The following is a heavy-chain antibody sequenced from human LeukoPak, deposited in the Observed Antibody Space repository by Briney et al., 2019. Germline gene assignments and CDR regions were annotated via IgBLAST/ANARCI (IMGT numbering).Heavy chain of an antibody. D-gene: IGHD2-15*01. CDR3: ARHGWCSGGSCYLGAFGY. Sequence: SETLSLTCTVSGYSISSSSFHWGWVRQPPGKGLDWIGSIHYSGTTYYNPSLKSRVTISIDTSKNQFSLKLTSVTAADTAVYYCARHGWCSGGSCYLGAFGYWGQGTLAPVSS. CDR2: IHYSGTT. CDR1: GYSISSSSFH. J-gene: IGHJ4*02. V-gene: IGHV4-39*01.